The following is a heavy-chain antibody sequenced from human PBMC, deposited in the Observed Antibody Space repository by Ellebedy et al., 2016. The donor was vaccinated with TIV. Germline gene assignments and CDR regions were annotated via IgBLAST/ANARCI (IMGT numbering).Heavy chain of an antibody. J-gene: IGHJ4*02. CDR1: EFTFSRFG. D-gene: IGHD1-1*01. V-gene: IGHV3-30*02. CDR2: IKSDGRDR. CDR3: ARDSNWAFDY. Sequence: GESLKISXAASEFTFSRFGMHWVRQAPGKGLEWVAFIKSDGRDRDYADSVKGRFTISRDNPKNTLFLQMDSLRVEDTSVYYCARDSNWAFDYWGQGILVTVSS.